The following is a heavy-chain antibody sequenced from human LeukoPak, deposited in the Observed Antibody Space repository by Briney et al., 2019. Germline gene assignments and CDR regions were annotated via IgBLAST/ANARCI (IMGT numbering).Heavy chain of an antibody. Sequence: GGSLRLSCAASGFTFSSFEMNWVRQAPGKGVEWVSYISTSGSTTYYEDSVKGGFTITRDNAKNSMYLQMNSLRAEDTAIYYCVREMGGYPFDHWGQGTLVTVSS. CDR1: GFTFSSFE. CDR2: ISTSGSTT. CDR3: VREMGGYPFDH. V-gene: IGHV3-48*03. D-gene: IGHD5-12*01. J-gene: IGHJ4*02.